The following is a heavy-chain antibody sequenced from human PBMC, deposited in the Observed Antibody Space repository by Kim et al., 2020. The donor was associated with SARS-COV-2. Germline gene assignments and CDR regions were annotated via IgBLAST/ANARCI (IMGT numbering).Heavy chain of an antibody. CDR3: ARDTSGGSRQNDFWGHYGMEV. CDR1: GYTFTSYG. V-gene: IGHV1-18*01. Sequence: ASVKVSCKASGYTFTSYGISWVRQAPGQGLEWMGWISAYNGNTNYAQKLQGRVTMTTDTSTSTAYMELRSLRSDDTAVYYCARDTSGGSRQNDFWGHYGMEVWGQGTTVTVSS. J-gene: IGHJ6*02. CDR2: ISAYNGNT. D-gene: IGHD3-3*01.